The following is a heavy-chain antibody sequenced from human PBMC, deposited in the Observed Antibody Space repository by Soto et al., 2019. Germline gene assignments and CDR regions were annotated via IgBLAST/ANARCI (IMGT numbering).Heavy chain of an antibody. Sequence: SETLSLTCTDSGGSISCRRYYGGWIPQPPGKWLEWIGSIFYSGSTYYNPSLKSRVTISVDTSKNQFSLKLSSVTAADTAVYYCARHLTYCSAGSCYSDFPYYGMDVWGQGTTVS. J-gene: IGHJ6*02. D-gene: IGHD2-15*01. CDR1: GGSISCRRYY. CDR2: IFYSGST. V-gene: IGHV4-39*01. CDR3: ARHLTYCSAGSCYSDFPYYGMDV.